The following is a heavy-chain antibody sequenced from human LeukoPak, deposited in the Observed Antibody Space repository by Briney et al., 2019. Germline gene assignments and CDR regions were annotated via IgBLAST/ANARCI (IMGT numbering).Heavy chain of an antibody. J-gene: IGHJ4*02. V-gene: IGHV1-58*02. CDR3: AGTPWFGELTLDY. CDR2: IVVGSGNT. CDR1: GFTFTSSI. Sequence: GTSVKVSCKASGFTFTSSIIQGVRQARGQRLEWIGWIVVGSGNTNYAQKFQERVIITRDMSTTTVYMELSSLRAEDTAVYYCAGTPWFGELTLDYWGQGTLVTVSS. D-gene: IGHD3-10*01.